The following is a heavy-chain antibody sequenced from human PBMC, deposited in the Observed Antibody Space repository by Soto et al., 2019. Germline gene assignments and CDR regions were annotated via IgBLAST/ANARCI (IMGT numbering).Heavy chain of an antibody. CDR2: IRQDGSQN. CDR3: SRDHINGWKFDY. J-gene: IGHJ4*02. V-gene: IGHV3-7*01. Sequence: GGSLRLSCAASGFTFRNSWMSWVRQAPGKGLEWVANIRQDGSQNYYVDSVKGRFTTSRDNTKNSFYLQMNRLRAEDTAVYYFSRDHINGWKFDYWGRGTLVTGS. D-gene: IGHD6-19*01. CDR1: GFTFRNSW.